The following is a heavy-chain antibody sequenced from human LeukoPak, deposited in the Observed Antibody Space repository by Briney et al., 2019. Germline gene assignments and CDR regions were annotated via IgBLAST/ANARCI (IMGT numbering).Heavy chain of an antibody. CDR1: GGSISSSSYY. J-gene: IGHJ5*02. D-gene: IGHD3-16*01. CDR3: ARDVPKFGFDP. Sequence: SETLSLTCTVSGGSISSSSYYWGWIRQPPGKGLEWIGSIYYSGSTYYNPSLKSRVTISVDTSKNQFSLKLSSVTAADTAVYYCARDVPKFGFDPWGQGTLVTVSS. V-gene: IGHV4-39*07. CDR2: IYYSGST.